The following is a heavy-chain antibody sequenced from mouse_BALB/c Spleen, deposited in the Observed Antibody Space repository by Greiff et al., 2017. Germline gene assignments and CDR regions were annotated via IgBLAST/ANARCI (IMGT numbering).Heavy chain of an antibody. CDR3: ARGGYDPHYYAMDY. Sequence: VQLHQSGPELVKPGASVKISCKTSGYTFTEYTMHWVKQSHGKSLEWIGVISTYYGDASYNQKFKGKATMTVDKSSSTAYMELARLTSEDSAIYYCARGGYDPHYYAMDYWGQGTSVTVSS. J-gene: IGHJ4*01. CDR1: GYTFTEYT. D-gene: IGHD2-2*01. V-gene: IGHV1-67*01. CDR2: ISTYYGDA.